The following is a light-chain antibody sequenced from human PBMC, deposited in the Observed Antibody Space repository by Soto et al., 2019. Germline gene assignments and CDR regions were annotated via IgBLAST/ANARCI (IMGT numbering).Light chain of an antibody. CDR2: DAS. V-gene: IGKV3-11*01. CDR1: QSVSSY. CDR3: QQRSNWPRTWT. J-gene: IGKJ1*01. Sequence: EIVLTQSPATLSLSPGERATLSCRASQSVSSYLAWYQQKPGQAPRLLIYDASNRATGIPARFSGSGSGTDFALTLSSLEPEDFAVSYCQQRSNWPRTWTFGQGTKVEIK.